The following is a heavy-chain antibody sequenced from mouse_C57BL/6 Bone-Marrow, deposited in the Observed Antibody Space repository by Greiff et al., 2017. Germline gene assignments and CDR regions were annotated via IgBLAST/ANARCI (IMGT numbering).Heavy chain of an antibody. CDR2: IWSGGST. D-gene: IGHD2-2*01. J-gene: IGHJ1*03. CDR1: GFSLTSYG. CDR3: ARKGYYGSYWYFDV. V-gene: IGHV2-2*01. Sequence: VQLVESGPGLVQPSPSLSITCTVSGFSLTSYGVHWVRQSPGKGLEWLGVIWSGGSTDYNAAFISRLSISKDNSKSQVFFKMNSLQADDTAIYYCARKGYYGSYWYFDVWGTGTTVTVSS.